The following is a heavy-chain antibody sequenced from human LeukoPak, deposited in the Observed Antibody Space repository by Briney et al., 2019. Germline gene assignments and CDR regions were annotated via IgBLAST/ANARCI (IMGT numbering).Heavy chain of an antibody. CDR2: INAGNGNT. CDR3: AREYFERQQLVPYYYYYMDV. CDR1: GYTFTSYA. Sequence: ASVKVSCKASGYTFTSYAMNWVRQAPGQRLEWMGWINAGNGNTKYSQEFQGRVTITRDTSASTAYMELSSLRSEDMAVYYCAREYFERQQLVPYYYYYMDVWGKGTTVTVSS. V-gene: IGHV1-3*03. D-gene: IGHD6-6*01. J-gene: IGHJ6*03.